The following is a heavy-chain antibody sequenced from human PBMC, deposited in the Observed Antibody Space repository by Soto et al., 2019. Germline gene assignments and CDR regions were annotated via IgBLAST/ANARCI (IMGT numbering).Heavy chain of an antibody. Sequence: GGSLRLSCAASGFTVSSNYMSWVRQAPGKGLEWVSVIYSGGSTYYADSVKGRFTISRDNSKNTLYLQMNSLRAEDTAVYYCARDPKFYYGSGSYSGYYYYGMDVWGQGTTVTVSS. CDR3: ARDPKFYYGSGSYSGYYYYGMDV. CDR1: GFTVSSNY. V-gene: IGHV3-53*01. CDR2: IYSGGST. D-gene: IGHD3-10*01. J-gene: IGHJ6*02.